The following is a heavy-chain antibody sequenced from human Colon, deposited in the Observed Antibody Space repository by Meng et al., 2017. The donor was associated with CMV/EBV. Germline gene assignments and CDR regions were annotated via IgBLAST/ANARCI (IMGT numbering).Heavy chain of an antibody. Sequence: VRRVRSASESKKPGPAVKVPCKTSGYTFTANHLHWGRQGPGQGLEWMGWIYPQDGGTYFAQKFQDRVTLTRDTSITTAYMELSGMTSDDTAIYYCVRESWYFDFWGEGTLVTVSS. V-gene: IGHV1-2*02. D-gene: IGHD6-13*01. CDR1: GYTFTANH. J-gene: IGHJ4*02. CDR2: IYPQDGGT. CDR3: VRESWYFDF.